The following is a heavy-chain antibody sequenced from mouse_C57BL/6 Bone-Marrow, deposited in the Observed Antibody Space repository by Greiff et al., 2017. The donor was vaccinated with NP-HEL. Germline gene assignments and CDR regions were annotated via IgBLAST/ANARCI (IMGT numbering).Heavy chain of an antibody. Sequence: VQLQQPGAELVKPGASVKLSCKASGYTFTSYWMHWVKQRPGQGLEWIGMIHPNSGSTNYNEKFKSKATLTVDKASSTAYMKLSSLTSEDSAVYYCARSLSTMVTTIYYAMDYWGQGTSVTVAS. D-gene: IGHD2-2*01. CDR2: IHPNSGST. V-gene: IGHV1-64*01. CDR1: GYTFTSYW. J-gene: IGHJ4*01. CDR3: ARSLSTMVTTIYYAMDY.